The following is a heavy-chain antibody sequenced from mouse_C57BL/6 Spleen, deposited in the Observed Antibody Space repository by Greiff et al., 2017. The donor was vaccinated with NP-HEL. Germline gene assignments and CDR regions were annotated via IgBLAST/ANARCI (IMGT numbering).Heavy chain of an antibody. D-gene: IGHD2-5*01. CDR3: ARDLDYYSNYFWFAY. CDR2: ISYDGSN. CDR1: GYSITSGYY. Sequence: EVQRVESGPGLVKPSQSLSLTCSVTGYSITSGYYWNWIRQFPGNKLEWMGYISYDGSNNYNPSLKNRISITRDTSKNQFFLKLNSVTTEDTATYYCARDLDYYSNYFWFAYWGQGTLVTVSA. J-gene: IGHJ3*01. V-gene: IGHV3-6*01.